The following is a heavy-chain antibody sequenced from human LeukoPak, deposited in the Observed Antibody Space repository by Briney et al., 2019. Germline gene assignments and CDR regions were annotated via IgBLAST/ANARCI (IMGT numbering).Heavy chain of an antibody. CDR1: GYTFTSYG. V-gene: IGHV1-18*01. D-gene: IGHD3-3*01. CDR2: ISAYNGNT. J-gene: IGHJ4*02. CDR3: ATPPRQLRFLEWFPFDY. Sequence: ASVTVSCKASGYTFTSYGISWVRPAPGQGREWMGWISAYNGNTNYAQKLQGRVTMTTDTSTSTAYMELRSLRSDDTAVYYCATPPRQLRFLEWFPFDYWGQGTLVTVSS.